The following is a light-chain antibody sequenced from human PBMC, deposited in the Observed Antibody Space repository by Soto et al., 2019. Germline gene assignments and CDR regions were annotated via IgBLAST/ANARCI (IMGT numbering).Light chain of an antibody. Sequence: DIQMTQSPSTLSASVGDRVTITCRASQSISSWLAWYQQKPGKAPKLLIYKASSLESGVPSRFSGSGSGTEFTLTISSLQPDDFATYHCQQYNGPFLTFGGGTKVEIK. CDR2: KAS. CDR1: QSISSW. V-gene: IGKV1-5*03. J-gene: IGKJ4*01. CDR3: QQYNGPFLT.